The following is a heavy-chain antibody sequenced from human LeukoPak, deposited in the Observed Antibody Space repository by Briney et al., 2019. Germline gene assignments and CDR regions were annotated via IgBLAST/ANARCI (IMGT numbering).Heavy chain of an antibody. Sequence: GGPLRLSCAASGFTFSSYWMSWVRQAPGKGLEWVANIKKDGSEKYYVDSVKGRFTISRDNSKNTLYLQMNSLRAEDTAVYYCAKAEDYGGYFDYWGQGTLVTVSS. CDR3: AKAEDYGGYFDY. J-gene: IGHJ4*02. CDR1: GFTFSSYW. V-gene: IGHV3-7*01. D-gene: IGHD4-23*01. CDR2: IKKDGSEK.